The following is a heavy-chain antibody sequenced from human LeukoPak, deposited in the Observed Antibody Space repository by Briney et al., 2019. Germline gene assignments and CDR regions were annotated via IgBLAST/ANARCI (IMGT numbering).Heavy chain of an antibody. Sequence: SETLSLTCTVSGVSLNRFFWRRLRQSPGKERAWIGHIYVNGNTDYNHPLTSPATISLHTSKNHYSLTLTAVTAADTAGYYCAQLYPNRWYMESLYFVYWGQGSLVTVSS. CDR1: GVSLNRFF. CDR3: AQLYPNRWYMESLYFVY. J-gene: IGHJ4*02. CDR2: IYVNGNT. V-gene: IGHV4-59*01. D-gene: IGHD5-18*01.